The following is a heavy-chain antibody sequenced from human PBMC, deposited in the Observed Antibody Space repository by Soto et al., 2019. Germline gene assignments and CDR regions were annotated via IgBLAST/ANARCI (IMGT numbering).Heavy chain of an antibody. CDR3: ARVPGP. V-gene: IGHV4-30-2*01. Sequence: SETLSLTCTVSGGSFSPNYWSWIRQPPGKGLEWIGYIYHSGSTYYNPSLKSRVTISVDRSKNQFSLKLSSVTAADTAVYYCARVPGPWGQGTLVTVSS. J-gene: IGHJ5*02. CDR2: IYHSGST. CDR1: GGSFSPNY.